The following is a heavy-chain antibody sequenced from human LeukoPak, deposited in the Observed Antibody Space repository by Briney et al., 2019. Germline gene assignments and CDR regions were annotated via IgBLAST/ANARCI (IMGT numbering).Heavy chain of an antibody. CDR1: GLSFHEFE. V-gene: IGHV3-15*01. Sequence: PGGSLRLSCVVSGLSFHEFEMSWVRLSPEKGLEWVGRIKSNVDGRTADYMTSVKGTFTISRANTKYTFYLPLSSLKTEDTGIYCCMADPTSQGGVDYWGQGTLVTVSS. J-gene: IGHJ4*02. CDR2: IKSNVDGRTA. D-gene: IGHD3-16*01. CDR3: MADPTSQGGVDY.